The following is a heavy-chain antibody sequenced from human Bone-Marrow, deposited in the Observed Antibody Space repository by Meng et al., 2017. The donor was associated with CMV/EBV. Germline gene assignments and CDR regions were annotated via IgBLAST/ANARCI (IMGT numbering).Heavy chain of an antibody. D-gene: IGHD6-13*01. CDR1: GYTFTSYY. CDR3: ARDGIAAANYYYVMDV. CDR2: INPSGGST. Sequence: ASVKVSCKASGYTFTSYYMHWVRQAPGQGLEWMGIINPSGGSTSYAQKFQGRVTMTRDTSTSTVYMELSSLRSEDTAVYYCARDGIAAANYYYVMDVWGQGTTVTGYS. V-gene: IGHV1-46*01. J-gene: IGHJ6*02.